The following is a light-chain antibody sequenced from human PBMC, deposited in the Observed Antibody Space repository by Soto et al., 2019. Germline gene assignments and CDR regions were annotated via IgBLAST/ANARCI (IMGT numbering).Light chain of an antibody. CDR3: QQYDNLPYT. Sequence: DIQMTQSPSSLSTSVGDRVTITCQASQDISNYLNWYQQKPGKAPKLLIYDASNLETGVPSRFSGSGSGTDLTFTISSLQPEDIATYYCQQYDNLPYTFGQGTKLDIK. CDR1: QDISNY. CDR2: DAS. J-gene: IGKJ2*01. V-gene: IGKV1-33*01.